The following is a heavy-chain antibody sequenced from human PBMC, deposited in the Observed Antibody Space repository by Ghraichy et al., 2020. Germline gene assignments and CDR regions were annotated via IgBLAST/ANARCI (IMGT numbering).Heavy chain of an antibody. J-gene: IGHJ6*02. D-gene: IGHD2-2*01. V-gene: IGHV3-21*01. CDR1: GFTFSSYS. CDR2: ISSSSSYI. Sequence: GGSLRLSCAASGFTFSSYSMNWVRQAPGKGLEWVSSISSSSSYIYYADSVKGRFTIPRDNAKNSLYLQMNSLRAEDTAVYYCARVWVVVVPAAPSYYYGMDVWGQGTTVTVSS. CDR3: ARVWVVVVPAAPSYYYGMDV.